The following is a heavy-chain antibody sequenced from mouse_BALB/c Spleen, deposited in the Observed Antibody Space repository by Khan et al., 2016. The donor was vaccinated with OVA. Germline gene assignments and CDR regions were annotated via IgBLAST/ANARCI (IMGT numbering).Heavy chain of an antibody. V-gene: IGHV9-3-1*01. J-gene: IGHJ4*01. CDR3: ARPPYFSYVLDN. Sequence: QIQLVQSGPEVKKPGETVKISCKASGHTFTKFGMNWVKQAPGKGLKWMGWINTYTGETTYADDFNGRFAFSLETSASTAYLQINNRKNEDTATYFCARPPYFSYVLDNWGQGTSVTVSS. D-gene: IGHD2-10*01. CDR2: INTYTGET. CDR1: GHTFTKFG.